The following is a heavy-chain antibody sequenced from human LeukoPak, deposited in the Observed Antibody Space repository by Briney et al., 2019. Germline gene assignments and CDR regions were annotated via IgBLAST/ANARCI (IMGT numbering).Heavy chain of an antibody. CDR2: IYYTGST. V-gene: IGHV4-59*12. CDR3: AKSNGYGLIDI. J-gene: IGHJ3*02. Sequence: SETLSLTCTVSRGSISTYYWSWIRQPPGKGLEWIGYIYYTGSTNYNPSLKSRVTMSVDTSRNQFSLKLNSVTAADTAVYYCAKSNGYGLIDIWGQGTMVTVSS. D-gene: IGHD3-22*01. CDR1: RGSISTYY.